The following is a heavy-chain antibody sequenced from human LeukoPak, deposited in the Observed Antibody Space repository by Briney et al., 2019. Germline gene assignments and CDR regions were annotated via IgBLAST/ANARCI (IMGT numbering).Heavy chain of an antibody. CDR2: ISGSGETT. CDR3: AKEHGPGSYYKPDY. D-gene: IGHD3-10*01. J-gene: IGHJ4*02. CDR1: GFTFSSYA. Sequence: GGSLRLSCAGSGFTFSSYAMTWVRQSPGKGPEWVSAISGSGETTYYADSVKDRFTISRDNSRNSLYLQMNSLRAEDTAVYYCAKEHGPGSYYKPDYWGQGTLVTVSS. V-gene: IGHV3-23*01.